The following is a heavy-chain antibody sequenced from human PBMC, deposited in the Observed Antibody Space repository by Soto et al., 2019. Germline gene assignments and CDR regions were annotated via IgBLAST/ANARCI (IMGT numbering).Heavy chain of an antibody. J-gene: IGHJ6*02. V-gene: IGHV1-8*02. CDR3: GRGPSPRAPAGGTPYYYAMDV. D-gene: IGHD6-13*01. Sequence: QVQLVQSGAEVKQPGASVKVSCKASGYDFTAYDINWVRQASGQGLEWMGWMNPINGATGSARRFQGRVSMTRNTATGTAYLELTSLRSDDTAVYYCGRGPSPRAPAGGTPYYYAMDVWGQGTTVTVSS. CDR1: GYDFTAYD. CDR2: MNPINGAT.